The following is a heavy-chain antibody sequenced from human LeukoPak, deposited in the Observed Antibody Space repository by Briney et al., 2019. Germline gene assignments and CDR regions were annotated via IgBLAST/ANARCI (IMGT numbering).Heavy chain of an antibody. CDR3: ARVVLGTGGID. Sequence: PSQTLSLTCTVSGGSISSGNYYWSWIRQPAGKGLEWIGRIYTSGSTNYNPSLRSRVTISEDTSKNQFSLKLSSVTAADTAVYYCARVVLGTGGIDWGQGTLVTVSS. V-gene: IGHV4-61*02. CDR2: IYTSGST. CDR1: GGSISSGNYY. D-gene: IGHD7-27*01. J-gene: IGHJ4*02.